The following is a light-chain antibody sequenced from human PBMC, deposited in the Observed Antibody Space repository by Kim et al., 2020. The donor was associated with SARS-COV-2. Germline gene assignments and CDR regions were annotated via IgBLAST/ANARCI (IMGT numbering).Light chain of an antibody. Sequence: EIVLTQSPATLSLSPGERATLSCGASQSVSSSYLAWYQQKPGLAPRLLMYDTSPRAAGIPDRFSGSASGTDFTLTISRLEPEDFAVYYCQLYGTPPPITFGGGTKVDIK. CDR1: QSVSSSY. CDR3: QLYGTPPPIT. V-gene: IGKV3D-20*01. J-gene: IGKJ4*01. CDR2: DTS.